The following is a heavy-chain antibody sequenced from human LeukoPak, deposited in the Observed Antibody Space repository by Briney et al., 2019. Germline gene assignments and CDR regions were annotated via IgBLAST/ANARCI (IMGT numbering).Heavy chain of an antibody. CDR2: INHSGST. D-gene: IGHD5-18*01. V-gene: IGHV4-34*01. CDR3: ARGRRGYSYGPIFDP. CDR1: GGSFSGYY. J-gene: IGHJ5*02. Sequence: PSETLSLTRAVYGGSFSGYYWSWIRQPPGKGLEWIGEINHSGSTNYNPSLKSRVTISVDTSKNQFSLKPSSVTAADTAVYYCARGRRGYSYGPIFDPWGQGTLVTVSS.